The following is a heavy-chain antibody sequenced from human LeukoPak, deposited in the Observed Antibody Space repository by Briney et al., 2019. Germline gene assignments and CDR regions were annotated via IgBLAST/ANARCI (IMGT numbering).Heavy chain of an antibody. CDR3: AHRRSGYDWNHGDFDY. Sequence: SGPTLVNPTQTLTLTCSFSGFSLTTRPLGVGWIRQPPGKALEWLAVIYWDDDKRYNPSLKTRLTVTTATSKNQVVLIMTNMDSVDTATYYCAHRRSGYDWNHGDFDYWGQGTLVTVSS. V-gene: IGHV2-5*02. CDR1: GFSLTTRPLG. CDR2: IYWDDDK. J-gene: IGHJ4*02. D-gene: IGHD1-20*01.